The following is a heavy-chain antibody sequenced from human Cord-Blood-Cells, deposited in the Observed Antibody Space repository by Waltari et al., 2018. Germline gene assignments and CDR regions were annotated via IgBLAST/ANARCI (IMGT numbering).Heavy chain of an antibody. CDR3: ATPGASSSWYPEPFDY. CDR2: IYYSGST. D-gene: IGHD6-13*01. J-gene: IGHJ4*02. V-gene: IGHV4-39*01. Sequence: QLQLQESGPGLVKPSETLSLTCTVSGGSISSSSYYWGWIRQPPGKGLEWIGSIYYSGSTYYNPSLKSRVTISVDTSKNQFSLKLSSVTAADTAVYYCATPGASSSWYPEPFDYWGQGTLVTVSS. CDR1: GGSISSSSYY.